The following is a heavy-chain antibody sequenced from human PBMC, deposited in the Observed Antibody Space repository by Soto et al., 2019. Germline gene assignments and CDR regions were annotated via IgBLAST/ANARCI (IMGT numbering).Heavy chain of an antibody. CDR3: ADLRGYSYGYVY. CDR1: GGSFSGYY. D-gene: IGHD5-18*01. J-gene: IGHJ4*02. V-gene: IGHV4-34*01. CDR2: INHSGST. Sequence: SETLSLTCAVYGGSFSGYYWSWIRQPPGKGLEWIGEINHSGSTNYNPSLKSRVTISVDTSKNQFSLKLSSATAADTAVYYCADLRGYSYGYVYWGQGTLVTVSS.